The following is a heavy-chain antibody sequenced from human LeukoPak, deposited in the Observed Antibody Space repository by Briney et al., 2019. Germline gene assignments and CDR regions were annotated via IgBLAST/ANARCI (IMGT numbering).Heavy chain of an antibody. D-gene: IGHD6-13*01. CDR2: IYYSGST. V-gene: IGHV4-39*07. Sequence: SETLSLTCTVSGGSISSSSYYWGWLRQPPGKGLEWIGSIYYSGSTNYNPSLKSRVTISVDTSKNQFSLKLSSVTAADTAVYYCARGGVGIGSAGTYYYYMDVWGKGTTVTITS. J-gene: IGHJ6*03. CDR3: ARGGVGIGSAGTYYYYMDV. CDR1: GGSISSSSYY.